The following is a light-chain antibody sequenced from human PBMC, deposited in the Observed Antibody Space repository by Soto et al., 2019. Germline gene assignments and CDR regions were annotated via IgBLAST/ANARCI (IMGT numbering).Light chain of an antibody. J-gene: IGKJ1*01. V-gene: IGKV4-1*01. CDR3: QQYYSTPRP. CDR1: QSVLYSSNNQNY. CDR2: WAS. Sequence: DVVMAQSPDSLAVSLGERATINCKYSQSVLYSSNNQNYLAWYQQKPGQPPKLLIYWASTRESGVPDRFSGSGSGTDFTLTISSLQAEDVAVYYCQQYYSTPRPFGQGTKVDIK.